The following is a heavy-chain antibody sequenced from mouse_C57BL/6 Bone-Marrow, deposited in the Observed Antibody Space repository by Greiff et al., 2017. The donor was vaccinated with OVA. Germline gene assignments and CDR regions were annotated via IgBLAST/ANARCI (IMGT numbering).Heavy chain of an antibody. CDR1: GFTFSDYG. Sequence: EVKLLESGGGLVKPGGSLKLSCAASGFTFSDYGMHWVRQAPETGLEWVASISSGSSPIYYADTVKGRFTISRDNAKNTLFLQMTSLRSEDTAMYYCARINYGDFEGGGTGTTVTGSS. V-gene: IGHV5-17*01. CDR2: ISSGSSPI. J-gene: IGHJ1*03. CDR3: ARINYGDFEG.